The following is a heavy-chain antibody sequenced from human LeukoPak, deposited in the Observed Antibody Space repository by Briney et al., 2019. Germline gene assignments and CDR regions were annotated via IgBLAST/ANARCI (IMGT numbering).Heavy chain of an antibody. CDR1: GGTFNTYD. J-gene: IGHJ4*02. CDR3: SLSKRTSDGSAVDY. Sequence: TVKVSCKASGGTFNTYDINWVRQAPGQGLEWMGRIIPGLHITNYAQRFHGRVTISADKSTSTTYLELNNLGSEDTAVYFCSLSKRTSDGSAVDYWGPGTLAAVSS. V-gene: IGHV1-69*04. D-gene: IGHD5-24*01. CDR2: IIPGLHIT.